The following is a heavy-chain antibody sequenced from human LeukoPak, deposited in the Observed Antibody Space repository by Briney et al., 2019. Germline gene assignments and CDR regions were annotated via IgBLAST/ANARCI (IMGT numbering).Heavy chain of an antibody. Sequence: GGSLRLSCVASGFTFSDYGMHWVRQTPGKGLEWVAFIRFDGDNEYYADSVKGRFTISRDNSRNTLYLQMNSLRTEDTAVYYCAKNWGWNNWFDPWGQGTLVTVSS. J-gene: IGHJ5*02. CDR1: GFTFSDYG. CDR2: IRFDGDNE. V-gene: IGHV3-30*02. CDR3: AKNWGWNNWFDP. D-gene: IGHD7-27*01.